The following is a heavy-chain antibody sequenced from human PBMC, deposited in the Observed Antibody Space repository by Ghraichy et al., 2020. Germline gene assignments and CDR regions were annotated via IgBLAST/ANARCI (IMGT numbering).Heavy chain of an antibody. D-gene: IGHD1-26*01. CDR2: IYYSGST. CDR3: ATPPTSGSYYVIDY. V-gene: IGHV4-39*01. J-gene: IGHJ4*02. Sequence: SETLSLTCTVSGGSISSSSYYWGWIRQPPGKGLEWIGSIYYSGSTYYNPSLKSRVTISVDTSKNQFSLKLSSVTAADTAVYYCATPPTSGSYYVIDYWGQGTLVTVSS. CDR1: GGSISSSSYY.